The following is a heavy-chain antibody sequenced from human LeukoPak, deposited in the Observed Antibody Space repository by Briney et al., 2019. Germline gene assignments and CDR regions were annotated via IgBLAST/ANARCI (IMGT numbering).Heavy chain of an antibody. CDR2: IYPGDSDT. CDR3: ARRMDTAMVKGASDI. CDR1: GYSFTSYW. Sequence: RGESLKISCKGSGYSFTSYWIGWVRQMPGKGLEWMGIIYPGDSDTRYSPSFQGQVTISADKSISTAYLQWSSLKASDTAMYYCARRMDTAMVKGASDIWGQGTMVTVSS. J-gene: IGHJ3*02. V-gene: IGHV5-51*01. D-gene: IGHD5-18*01.